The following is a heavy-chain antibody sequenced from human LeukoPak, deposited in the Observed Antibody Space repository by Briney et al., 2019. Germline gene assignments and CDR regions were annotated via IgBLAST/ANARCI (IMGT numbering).Heavy chain of an antibody. CDR1: TFTFNSYA. CDR3: HYDFWSGYYVFDY. CDR2: ISSSGDLT. V-gene: IGHV3-23*01. Sequence: GGSLRLSSAASTFTFNSYAVSWVRQAPGEGLEWISAISSSGDLTFYADSVKGRFTISRDNSKNMLYLQMDSLRAEDTAVYYCHYDFWSGYYVFDYWGQGTLVTVSS. J-gene: IGHJ4*02. D-gene: IGHD3-3*01.